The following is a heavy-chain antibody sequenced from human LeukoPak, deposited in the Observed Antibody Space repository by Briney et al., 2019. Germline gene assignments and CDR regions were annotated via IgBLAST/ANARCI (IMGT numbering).Heavy chain of an antibody. CDR3: ATAEPSKVDY. Sequence: SETLSLTCTVSGYSISSGYYWGWIRQPPGKGLEWIGSIYHSGSTNYNPSLKSRVTMSVDTSKNQFSLKLSSVTAADTAVYYCATAEPSKVDYWGQGTLVTVSS. V-gene: IGHV4-38-2*02. J-gene: IGHJ4*02. CDR2: IYHSGST. D-gene: IGHD1-14*01. CDR1: GYSISSGYY.